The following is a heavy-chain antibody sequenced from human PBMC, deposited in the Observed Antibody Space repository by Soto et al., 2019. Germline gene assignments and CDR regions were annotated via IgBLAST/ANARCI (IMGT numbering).Heavy chain of an antibody. CDR1: GYTFTSYA. D-gene: IGHD1-26*01. J-gene: IGHJ4*02. V-gene: IGHV1-3*01. CDR3: ARARPIVGAMVY. CDR2: INAGNGNT. Sequence: GASVKVSFTASGYTFTSYAMHWVRQAPGQRLEWMGWINAGNGNTKYSQKFQGRVTITRDTSASTAYMELSSLRSEDTAVYYCARARPIVGAMVYWGQGTLVTVSS.